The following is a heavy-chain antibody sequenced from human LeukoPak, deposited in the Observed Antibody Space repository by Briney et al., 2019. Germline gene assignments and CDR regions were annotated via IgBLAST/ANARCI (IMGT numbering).Heavy chain of an antibody. D-gene: IGHD6-19*01. CDR3: AKVGYSSGWYVRGVL. Sequence: PGGSLRLSCAASGFTFSSYAMSWVRQAPGKGLEWVSSISGSGGSTYHADSVKGRFTISRDNSKNTLYLQMNSLRAEDTAVYYCAKVGYSSGWYVRGVLWGQGTMVTVSS. J-gene: IGHJ3*01. CDR2: ISGSGGST. V-gene: IGHV3-23*01. CDR1: GFTFSSYA.